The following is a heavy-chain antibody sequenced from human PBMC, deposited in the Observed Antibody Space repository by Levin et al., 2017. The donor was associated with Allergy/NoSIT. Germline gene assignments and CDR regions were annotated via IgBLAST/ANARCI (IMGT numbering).Heavy chain of an antibody. CDR2: ISNDGTKT. V-gene: IGHV3-30*04. D-gene: IGHD5-12*01. J-gene: IGHJ4*02. CDR3: ARADSAYDAPKSGLDY. CDR1: RFSFRTYA. Sequence: SGGSLRLSCAASRFSFRTYAMHWVRQAPGKGLEWVTFISNDGTKTYYADSVKGRFTISRDNSKNTLYLQMNSLRAEDTAVYYCARADSAYDAPKSGLDYWGQGTLVTVSS.